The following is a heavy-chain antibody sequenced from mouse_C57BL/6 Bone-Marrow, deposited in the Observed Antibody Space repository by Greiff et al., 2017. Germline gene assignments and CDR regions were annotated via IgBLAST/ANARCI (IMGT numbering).Heavy chain of an antibody. J-gene: IGHJ4*01. V-gene: IGHV7-3*01. Sequence: EVKLMESGGGLVQPGGSLSLSCAASGFTFTAYYMSWVRQPPGKALEWLGFIRNKANGYTTEYSASVKGRFTISRDNSQSILYLQMNALRAEDSATYYCARLERVDYWGQGTSVTVSS. CDR2: IRNKANGYTT. CDR3: ARLERVDY. CDR1: GFTFTAYY.